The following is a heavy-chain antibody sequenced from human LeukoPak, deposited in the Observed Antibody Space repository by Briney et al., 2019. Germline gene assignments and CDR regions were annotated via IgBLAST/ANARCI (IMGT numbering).Heavy chain of an antibody. D-gene: IGHD6-19*01. CDR3: ARDITRGSGWPLEFFEY. V-gene: IGHV1-18*01. CDR2: ISANNGNT. CDR1: GYTFTNYG. J-gene: IGHJ4*02. Sequence: ASVTVSCKASGYTFTNYGISWVRQAPGQGLEWMGWISANNGNTNYGQKFQGRVSMTTDTSTTTAYMELRSLRSDDTAVYYCARDITRGSGWPLEFFEYWGQGTLVTVSS.